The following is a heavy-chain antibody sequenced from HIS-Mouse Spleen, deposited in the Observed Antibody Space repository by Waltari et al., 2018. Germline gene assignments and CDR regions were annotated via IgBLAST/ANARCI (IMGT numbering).Heavy chain of an antibody. D-gene: IGHD3-10*01. V-gene: IGHV3-53*02. J-gene: IGHJ4*02. CDR1: GFTVSSNY. Sequence: EVQLVETGGGLIQPGGSLRLSCAASGFTVSSNYMSWVRQAPGKGLEWVSGIYSGGSTYYADSVKGRFTISRDNSKNTLYLQMNSLRAEDTAVYYCARHYYYGSGSYYFDYWGQGTLVTVSS. CDR2: IYSGGST. CDR3: ARHYYYGSGSYYFDY.